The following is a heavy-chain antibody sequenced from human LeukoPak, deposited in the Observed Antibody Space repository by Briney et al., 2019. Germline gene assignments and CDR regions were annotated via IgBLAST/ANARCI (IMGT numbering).Heavy chain of an antibody. CDR1: GFTFTSSA. V-gene: IGHV1-58*02. CDR3: ARSPTSYDVLTGYYGLYFDY. J-gene: IGHJ4*02. CDR2: IVVGSGNT. D-gene: IGHD3-9*01. Sequence: SVKVSCKASGFTFTSSAMQWVRQARGQRLEWIGWIVVGSGNTNYAQKFQGRVTMTRDMSTSTVYMELSSLRSEDTAVYFCARSPTSYDVLTGYYGLYFDYWGQGTLVTVSS.